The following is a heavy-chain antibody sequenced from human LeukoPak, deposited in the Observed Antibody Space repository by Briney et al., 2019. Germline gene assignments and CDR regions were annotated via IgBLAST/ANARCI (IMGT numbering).Heavy chain of an antibody. D-gene: IGHD3-22*01. CDR2: ISGSGGST. J-gene: IGHJ4*02. CDR1: GFTFSSYA. V-gene: IGHV3-23*01. CDR3: AKDLGRITMIVVVISAFDY. Sequence: GGSLRLSCAASGFTFSSYAMSWVRQAPGKGLEWVSAISGSGGSTYYADFVKGRFTISRDNSKNTLYLQMNSLRAEDTAVYYCAKDLGRITMIVVVISAFDYWGQGTLVTVSS.